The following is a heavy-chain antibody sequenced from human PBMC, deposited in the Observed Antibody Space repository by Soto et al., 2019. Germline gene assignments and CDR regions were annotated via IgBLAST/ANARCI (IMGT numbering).Heavy chain of an antibody. J-gene: IGHJ4*02. D-gene: IGHD3-3*01. CDR2: ISGYNGNT. Sequence: QVQLVQSGVEVKKPGASVKVSCKASGYTFTNYGITWVRQAPGQGLEWLGWISGYNGNTNYAQNFQGRVTMTTDTSTSTAHMDLRSLRYDDTAVYYCARGGRFAVADTDYWGQGTLLTVSS. V-gene: IGHV1-18*01. CDR1: GYTFTNYG. CDR3: ARGGRFAVADTDY.